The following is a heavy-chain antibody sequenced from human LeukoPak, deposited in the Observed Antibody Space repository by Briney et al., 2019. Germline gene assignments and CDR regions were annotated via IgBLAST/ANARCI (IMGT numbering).Heavy chain of an antibody. CDR3: ARHGPLGYCTNLCWFDP. CDR1: GGSISSSSYY. D-gene: IGHD2-8*01. Sequence: SETLSLTCTVSGGSISSSSYYWGWIRQPPGKGLEWIGSIYYSGSTYYNPSLKSRVTISVDTSKNQFSLKLSSVTAADTAVYYCARHGPLGYCTNLCWFDPWGQGTLVTVSS. V-gene: IGHV4-39*01. CDR2: IYYSGST. J-gene: IGHJ5*02.